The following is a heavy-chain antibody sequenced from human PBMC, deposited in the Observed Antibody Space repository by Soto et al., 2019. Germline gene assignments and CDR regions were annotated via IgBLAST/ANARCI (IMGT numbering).Heavy chain of an antibody. CDR1: GFSFSNGW. J-gene: IGHJ5*02. D-gene: IGHD3-10*01. Sequence: EVQLVESGGDLVKPGGSLRLSCSASGFSFSNGWMSWVRQAPGKGVEWVGRIQSMRDGGAAAYAASVRGRFTISRDDSQNTLYLQMSNLKIEDTAVYYCTTDRGIIEVVVFGSWGQGTLVTVSS. CDR2: IQSMRDGGAA. V-gene: IGHV3-15*01. CDR3: TTDRGIIEVVVFGS.